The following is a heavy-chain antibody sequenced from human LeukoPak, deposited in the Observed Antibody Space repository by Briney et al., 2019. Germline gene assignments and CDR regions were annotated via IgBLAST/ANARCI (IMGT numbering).Heavy chain of an antibody. J-gene: IGHJ4*02. CDR2: LYSRGST. CDR1: GDSISRMNYY. CDR3: TTHEFGDYEDNF. Sequence: SETLSLTCSVSGDSISRMNYYWDWIRQSPGQGLEWIGTLYSRGSTFYNPSLESRVTMSVDTSKNEFTLRLNSVTAADTAVYFCTTHEFGDYEDNFWGQGTLVTVSS. V-gene: IGHV4-39*01. D-gene: IGHD4-17*01.